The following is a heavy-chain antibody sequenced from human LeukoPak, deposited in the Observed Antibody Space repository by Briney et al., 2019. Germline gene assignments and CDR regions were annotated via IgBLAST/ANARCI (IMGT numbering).Heavy chain of an antibody. J-gene: IGHJ6*02. CDR1: GGSISSSNW. V-gene: IGHV4-4*02. CDR3: ARDSGYYAMDV. D-gene: IGHD3-10*01. Sequence: SGTLSLTCAVSGGSISSSNWWSWVRQPPGKGLEWIGEIFRSGTTNYNPSLKSRVTISVDKSKNQFSLKLSSVTAADTAVYYCARDSGYYAMDVWGQGTTVTVSS. CDR2: IFRSGTT.